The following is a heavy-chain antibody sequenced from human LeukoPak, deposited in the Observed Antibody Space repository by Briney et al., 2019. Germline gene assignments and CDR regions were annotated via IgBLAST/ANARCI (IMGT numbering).Heavy chain of an antibody. CDR1: GYTFTSYY. J-gene: IGHJ4*02. D-gene: IGHD2-21*02. V-gene: IGHV1-46*01. Sequence: GASVKVSCKASGYTFTSYYMHWVRQAPGQGLEWMGIINPSGGSTSYAQKFQGRVTMTRDMSTSTVYMELSSLRSDDTAVYYCARGRRVDCGGDCYSIDYWGQGTLVTVSA. CDR3: ARGRRVDCGGDCYSIDY. CDR2: INPSGGST.